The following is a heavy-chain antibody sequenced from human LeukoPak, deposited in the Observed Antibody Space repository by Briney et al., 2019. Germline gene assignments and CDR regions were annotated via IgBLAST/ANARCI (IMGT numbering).Heavy chain of an antibody. Sequence: GGSLRLSCAASGFTFSSYWMHWVRQAPGKGLVWVSRINSDGSSTSYADSVKSRFTISRDNAKNTLYLQMNSLRAEDTAVYYCARGPGGGDYVWGSYRYDYWGQGTLVTVSS. V-gene: IGHV3-74*01. CDR3: ARGPGGGDYVWGSYRYDY. CDR1: GFTFSSYW. D-gene: IGHD3-16*02. J-gene: IGHJ4*02. CDR2: INSDGSST.